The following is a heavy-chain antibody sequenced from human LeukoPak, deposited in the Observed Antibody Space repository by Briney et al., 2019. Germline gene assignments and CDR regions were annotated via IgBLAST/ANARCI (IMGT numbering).Heavy chain of an antibody. J-gene: IGHJ3*02. Sequence: AGSLRLSSAAPGFTFSSYAMPWVRQAPAKGLEYVSAISSNGGSTYYANSVKGRFTISRDNSKNTLYLQMGSLRAEDMAVYYCARAHSGSYFAFDIWGQGTMVTVSS. CDR2: ISSNGGST. D-gene: IGHD1-26*01. CDR3: ARAHSGSYFAFDI. CDR1: GFTFSSYA. V-gene: IGHV3-64*01.